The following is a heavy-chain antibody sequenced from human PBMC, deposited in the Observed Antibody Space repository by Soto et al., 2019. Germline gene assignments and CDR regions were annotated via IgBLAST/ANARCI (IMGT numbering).Heavy chain of an antibody. V-gene: IGHV1-3*04. CDR3: ARGGPPIDY. D-gene: IGHD3-10*01. Sequence: QVQLVQSGAEEKKPGASVKVSCEASGYTFTSYAMHWVRQAPGQRLEWMGWINTGNGHTKYSQKFQGRVPITSDTSALTAYMEMRSLRPADTAVYYCARGGPPIDYWGPGTLVSVSS. CDR1: GYTFTSYA. CDR2: INTGNGHT. J-gene: IGHJ4*02.